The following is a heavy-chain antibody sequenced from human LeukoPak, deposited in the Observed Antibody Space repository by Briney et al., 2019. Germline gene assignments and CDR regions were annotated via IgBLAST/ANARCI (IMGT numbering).Heavy chain of an antibody. J-gene: IGHJ4*02. CDR1: GGSISSSSHY. CDR3: ARVGGVVLMVYAHFDY. CDR2: IYHSGST. D-gene: IGHD2-8*01. V-gene: IGHV4-39*07. Sequence: PSETLSLTCTVSGGSISSSSHYWGWIRQPPGKGLEWIGSIYHSGSTYYNPSLKSRVTISVDTSKNQFSLKLSSVTAADTAVYYCARVGGVVLMVYAHFDYWGQGTLVTVSS.